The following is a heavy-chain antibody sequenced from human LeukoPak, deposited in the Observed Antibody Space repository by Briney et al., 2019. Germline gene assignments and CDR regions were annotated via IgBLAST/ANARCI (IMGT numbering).Heavy chain of an antibody. Sequence: ASVKVSCKASGYTFTKYYIHWVRQAPGQGLEWMGMINPTDGATTYAQRFQGRVTMTRDMSTTTVHMDLRSLRSEDTAVFFCARVNWYSSSWYGDWFDPWGQGTLVTVSS. V-gene: IGHV1-46*01. CDR2: INPTDGAT. D-gene: IGHD6-13*01. CDR3: ARVNWYSSSWYGDWFDP. CDR1: GYTFTKYY. J-gene: IGHJ5*02.